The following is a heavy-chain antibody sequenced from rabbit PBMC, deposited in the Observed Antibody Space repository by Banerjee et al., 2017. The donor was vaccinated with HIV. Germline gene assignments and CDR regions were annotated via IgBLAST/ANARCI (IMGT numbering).Heavy chain of an antibody. D-gene: IGHD2-1*01. CDR2: ISTGDGST. Sequence: QEQLVESGGGLVKPGASLTLTCTASGFSFSSGYWMCWVRQAPGKGLEWIACISTGDGSTYYANWVNGRFSISRENAQNTVTLQMTSLTAADTATYFCARSYGDIGDLWGPGTLVTVS. V-gene: IGHV1S47*01. CDR3: ARSYGDIGDL. CDR1: GFSFSSGYW. J-gene: IGHJ4*01.